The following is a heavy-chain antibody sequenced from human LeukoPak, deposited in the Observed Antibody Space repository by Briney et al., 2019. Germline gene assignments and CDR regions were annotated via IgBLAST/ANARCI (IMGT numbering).Heavy chain of an antibody. Sequence: SETLSLTCAVYGESFSGYYWSGIRQPPGKGLEWMGEINHSGSTNYNPSLKSRVTISVDTSKNQFSLKMSSVAAADTDVYYCAPLLGSVDTAMVSQRGGYWGQGTLVTVSS. CDR3: APLLGSVDTAMVSQRGGY. V-gene: IGHV4-34*01. D-gene: IGHD5-18*01. CDR1: GESFSGYY. CDR2: INHSGST. J-gene: IGHJ4*02.